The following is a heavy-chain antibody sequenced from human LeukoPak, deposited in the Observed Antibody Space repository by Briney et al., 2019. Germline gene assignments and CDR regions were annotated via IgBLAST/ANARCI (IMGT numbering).Heavy chain of an antibody. D-gene: IGHD3-10*01. V-gene: IGHV3-48*03. Sequence: RGSLRLSCAASGFTFSSYEMNWVRQAPGKGLEWVSYVSSSGSTIYYADSVKGRFTISRDNAKNSLYLQMNSLRAEDTAVYYCARDEGSPLWFGEFVNWLDPWGQGTLVTPSS. CDR1: GFTFSSYE. CDR2: VSSSGSTI. CDR3: ARDEGSPLWFGEFVNWLDP. J-gene: IGHJ5*02.